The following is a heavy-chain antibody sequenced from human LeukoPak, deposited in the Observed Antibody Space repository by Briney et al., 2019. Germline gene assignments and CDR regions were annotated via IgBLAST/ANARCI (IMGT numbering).Heavy chain of an antibody. J-gene: IGHJ4*02. CDR3: ARDLDSSGYYRYYFDY. D-gene: IGHD3-22*01. V-gene: IGHV3-30*04. CDR2: ISYDGSNK. CDR1: GFTFSSYA. Sequence: PGGSLRLSCAASGFTFSSYAMHWVRQAPGKGLEWVAVISYDGSNKYYADSVKGRFTISGDNSKNTLYLQMNSLRAEDTAVYYCARDLDSSGYYRYYFDYWGQGTLVTVSS.